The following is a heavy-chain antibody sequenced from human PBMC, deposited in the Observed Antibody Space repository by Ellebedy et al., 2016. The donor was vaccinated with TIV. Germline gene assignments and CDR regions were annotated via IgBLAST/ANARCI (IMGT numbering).Heavy chain of an antibody. CDR3: ASSGPYYYYAMDV. D-gene: IGHD1-14*01. CDR2: IDNGGRT. V-gene: IGHV3-53*01. CDR1: GFTVSSNY. Sequence: GESLKISCAASGFTVSSNYMSWVRQAPGKGLEWVSVIDNGGRTYYADSVKGRFTISRDNSKSTLYLQMSSLRAEDTAMYYCASSGPYYYYAMDVWGQGTTVTVS. J-gene: IGHJ6*02.